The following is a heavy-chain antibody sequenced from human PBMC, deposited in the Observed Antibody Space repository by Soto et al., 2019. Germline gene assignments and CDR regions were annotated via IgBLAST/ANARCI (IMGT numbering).Heavy chain of an antibody. D-gene: IGHD2-15*01. CDR1: GFTFSSYW. V-gene: IGHV3-74*01. CDR2: INSDGSST. J-gene: IGHJ1*01. CDR3: ASRTDCSGGSCPVGFQH. Sequence: GGSLRLSCAASGFTFSSYWMHWVRQAPGKGLVWVSRINSDGSSTSYADSVKGRFTISRDNAKNTLYLQMNSLRAEDTAVYYCASRTDCSGGSCPVGFQHWGQGTLVTVS.